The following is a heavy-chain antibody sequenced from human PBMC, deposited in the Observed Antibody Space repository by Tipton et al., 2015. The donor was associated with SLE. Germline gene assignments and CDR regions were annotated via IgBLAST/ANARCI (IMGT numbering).Heavy chain of an antibody. CDR2: VYITGST. CDR1: GDSISNGSYY. CDR3: ARARRRDGYNFYYYYYYMDV. V-gene: IGHV4-61*02. Sequence: TLSLTCTVSGDSISNGSYYWTWIRQPAGKGLEWIGRVYITGSTTYNPSLKSRATIAADTSKNQFSLKLTSVTAADTAVYYCARARRRDGYNFYYYYYYMDVWGKGTTVTVSS. J-gene: IGHJ6*03. D-gene: IGHD5-24*01.